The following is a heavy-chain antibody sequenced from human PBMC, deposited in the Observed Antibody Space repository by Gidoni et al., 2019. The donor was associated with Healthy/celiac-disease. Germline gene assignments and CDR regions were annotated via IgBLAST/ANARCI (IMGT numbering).Heavy chain of an antibody. Sequence: EVQLVESGGGLVQPGGSLRLSCAASGFTVSSNYMSWVRQAPGKGLAWGSVIYSGGSTYDADSVKGRFTISRHNSKNTLYLQMNSLRAEDTAVYYCARGSNRLDYDFWSGYLDYWGQGTLVTVSS. D-gene: IGHD3-3*01. J-gene: IGHJ4*02. CDR1: GFTVSSNY. CDR2: IYSGGST. V-gene: IGHV3-53*04. CDR3: ARGSNRLDYDFWSGYLDY.